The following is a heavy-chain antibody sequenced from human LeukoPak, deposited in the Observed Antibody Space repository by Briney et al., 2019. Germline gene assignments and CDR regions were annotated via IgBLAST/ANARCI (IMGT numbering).Heavy chain of an antibody. V-gene: IGHV3-64D*06. CDR2: ISSNGGST. CDR3: VKARWYRDFDY. J-gene: IGHJ4*02. Sequence: GGSLRLSCSASGLTFSSYAMHWVRQAPGKGLEYVSAISSNGGSTYYADSVKGRFTISRDNSKNTLYLQVSSLRAEDTAVYYCVKARWYRDFDYWGQGTLVTVSS. D-gene: IGHD4-23*01. CDR1: GLTFSSYA.